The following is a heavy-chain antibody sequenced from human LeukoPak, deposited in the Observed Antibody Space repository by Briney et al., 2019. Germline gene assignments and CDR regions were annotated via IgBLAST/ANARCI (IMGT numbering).Heavy chain of an antibody. CDR1: GFSVSNSY. D-gene: IGHD5-24*01. V-gene: IGHV3-66*01. J-gene: IGHJ5*01. Sequence: PGGSLRLSCAVSGFSVSNSYMTWVRQAPGKGLECVSLIYSGGSTYYADSVKGRFSISRDNSKNTLYLQMNSLRAEDTAVYFCARGDDYADSWGQGTLVTVSS. CDR2: IYSGGST. CDR3: ARGDDYADS.